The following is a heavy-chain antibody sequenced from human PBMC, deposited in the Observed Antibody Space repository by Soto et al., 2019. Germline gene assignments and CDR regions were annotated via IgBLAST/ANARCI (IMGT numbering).Heavy chain of an antibody. J-gene: IGHJ3*01. CDR2: IGGRGNSA. CDR3: VREGRGSFDF. D-gene: IGHD5-12*01. V-gene: IGHV3-23*01. CDR1: GFIFTNYA. Sequence: GGSLRLSCAASGFIFTNYAMNWVRQAPGKGLEWVSVIGGRGNSAYYADTVQGRFTISRDNSKNTLSLQMSSLTADDTAIYYCVREGRGSFDFWGRGTMVTVSS.